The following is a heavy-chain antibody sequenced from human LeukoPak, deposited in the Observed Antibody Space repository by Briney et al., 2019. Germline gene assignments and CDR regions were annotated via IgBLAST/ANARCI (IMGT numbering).Heavy chain of an antibody. CDR1: GFTFDDYA. Sequence: GGSLRLSCAASGFTFDDYAMHWVRQAPGNGLEWVSLISWDGGSTYYADSVKGRFTISRDNSKNSLYLQMNSLRAEDTALYYCAKAAYGEDYYYYGMDVWGQGTTVTVSS. J-gene: IGHJ6*02. V-gene: IGHV3-43D*03. CDR2: ISWDGGST. D-gene: IGHD4-17*01. CDR3: AKAAYGEDYYYYGMDV.